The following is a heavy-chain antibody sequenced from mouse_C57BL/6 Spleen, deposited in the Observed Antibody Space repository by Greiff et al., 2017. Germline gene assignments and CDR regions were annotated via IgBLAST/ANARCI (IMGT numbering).Heavy chain of an antibody. CDR1: GYTFTSSW. V-gene: IGHV1-69*01. D-gene: IGHD1-1*02. CDR3: TKTSGNFFDY. Sequence: VQLQQPGAELVMPGASVKLSCKASGYTFTSSWMHWVKQSPGPGLEWIGEIDPSDSYTNYNQKFKGKSTLTVAKSSSTAYLQLSRLTSEDSAVYYWTKTSGNFFDYWGQGTTLTVSS. CDR2: IDPSDSYT. J-gene: IGHJ2*01.